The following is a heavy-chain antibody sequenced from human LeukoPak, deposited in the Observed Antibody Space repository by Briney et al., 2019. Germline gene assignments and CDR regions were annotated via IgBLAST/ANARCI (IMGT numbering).Heavy chain of an antibody. V-gene: IGHV4-59*08. CDR3: TRTRGSYPPAEYFQH. D-gene: IGHD1-26*01. CDR2: IYYSGST. CDR1: GGSISSYY. Sequence: SETLSLTCTVSGGSISSYYWSWIRQPPGKGLEWIGYIYYSGSTNYNPSLKSRVTISVDTSKNQFSLKLSSVTAADTAVYYCTRTRGSYPPAEYFQHWGQGTLVTVSS. J-gene: IGHJ1*01.